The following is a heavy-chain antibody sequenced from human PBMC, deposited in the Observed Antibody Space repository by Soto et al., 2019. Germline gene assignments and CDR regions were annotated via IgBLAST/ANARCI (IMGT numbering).Heavy chain of an antibody. Sequence: EVQLVESGGGLVQPGGSLRLSCVASGFTFSSDWMHWVRQAPGKGLVWVSRINRDGSSRSSGDSVKGRFTISRDNAKNTLYLQMNSLRAEDTAVYYCARGVAGAGGSYGMDVWGQGTTVTVSS. V-gene: IGHV3-74*01. CDR1: GFTFSSDW. D-gene: IGHD6-13*01. J-gene: IGHJ6*02. CDR2: INRDGSSR. CDR3: ARGVAGAGGSYGMDV.